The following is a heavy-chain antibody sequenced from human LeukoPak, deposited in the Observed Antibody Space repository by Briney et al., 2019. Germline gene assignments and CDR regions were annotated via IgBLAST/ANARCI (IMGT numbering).Heavy chain of an antibody. Sequence: ASVKVSCKASGYTFSSYYMHWVRQAPGQGLEWMGWISAYNGNTNYAQKLQGRVTMTTDTSTSTAYMELRSLRSDDTAVYYCARSTMIVVDFFDYWGQGTLVTVSS. D-gene: IGHD3-22*01. CDR2: ISAYNGNT. CDR1: GYTFSSYY. CDR3: ARSTMIVVDFFDY. V-gene: IGHV1-18*04. J-gene: IGHJ4*02.